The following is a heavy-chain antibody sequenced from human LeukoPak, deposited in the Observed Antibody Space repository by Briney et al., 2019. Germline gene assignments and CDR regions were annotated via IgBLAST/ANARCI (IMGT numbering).Heavy chain of an antibody. V-gene: IGHV3-23*01. CDR3: AKLNSDIVVVPAATSFDY. CDR1: GFTFSSYA. J-gene: IGHJ4*02. Sequence: GGSLRLSCAASGFTFSSYAMSWVRQAPGKGLEWVSAISGSGGSTYYADSVKGRFTISRDNSKNTLYLQMNSLRAEDTAVYYCAKLNSDIVVVPAATSFDYWGQGTLVTVSS. D-gene: IGHD2-2*01. CDR2: ISGSGGST.